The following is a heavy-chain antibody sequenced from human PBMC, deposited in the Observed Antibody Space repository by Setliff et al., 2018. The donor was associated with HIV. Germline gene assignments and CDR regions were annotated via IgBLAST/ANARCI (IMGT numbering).Heavy chain of an antibody. D-gene: IGHD2-21*02. CDR1: GYIFTGYY. CDR2: INPSGGST. V-gene: IGHV1-46*01. CDR3: ARAGAEVTSHFDW. J-gene: IGHJ4*02. Sequence: GASVKVSCKASGYIFTGYYMHWVRQAPGQGLEWMGVINPSGGSTSYAQRFQGRVTMTTDTSTSTAYMELRSLRSDDTAVYYCARAGAEVTSHFDWWGQGTLVTVSS.